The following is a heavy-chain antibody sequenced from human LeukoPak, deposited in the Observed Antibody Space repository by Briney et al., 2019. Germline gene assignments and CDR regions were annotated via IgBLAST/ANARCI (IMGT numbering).Heavy chain of an antibody. CDR3: ARVPFWSRVYYFDY. D-gene: IGHD3-3*01. Sequence: ASVKVSCKASGYTFTGYYMHWVRQAPGQGLEWMGWINPNSGGTNYAQKFQGRVTMTRDTPISTAYMELSRLRSDDTAVYYCARVPFWSRVYYFDYWGQGTLVTVSS. J-gene: IGHJ4*02. CDR2: INPNSGGT. CDR1: GYTFTGYY. V-gene: IGHV1-2*02.